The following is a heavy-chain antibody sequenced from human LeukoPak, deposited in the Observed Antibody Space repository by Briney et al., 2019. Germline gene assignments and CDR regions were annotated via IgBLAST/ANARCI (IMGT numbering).Heavy chain of an antibody. Sequence: PGGSLRLSCAASGFTFSSYAMHWVRQAPGKGLEWVAVISYDGSNKYYADSVKGRFTISRDNSKNTLYLQMNSLRAEDTAVYYCAREGKDYYYGMDVWGQGTTVTVPS. CDR2: ISYDGSNK. V-gene: IGHV3-30-3*01. CDR1: GFTFSSYA. J-gene: IGHJ6*02. CDR3: AREGKDYYYGMDV.